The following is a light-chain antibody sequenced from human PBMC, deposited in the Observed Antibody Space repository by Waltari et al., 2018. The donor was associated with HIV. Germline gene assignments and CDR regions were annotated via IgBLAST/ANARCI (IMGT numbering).Light chain of an antibody. V-gene: IGKV3-15*01. CDR2: RAS. J-gene: IGKJ4*01. CDR1: QSVMDS. CDR3: QQYNKWPPVT. Sequence: EIVMPHSPATLSVSPGERATLPCRASQSVMDSLAWYQQTAGGAPRLLIYRASTRAIGMPVRLSGRGSGTELTRAIRSLQCEDLPVYYCQQYNKWPPVTFGGRTKVESK.